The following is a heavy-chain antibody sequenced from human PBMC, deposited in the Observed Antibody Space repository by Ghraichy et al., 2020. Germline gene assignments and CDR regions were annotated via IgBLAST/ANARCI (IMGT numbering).Heavy chain of an antibody. J-gene: IGHJ6*02. CDR3: ARAILYYGMDV. CDR1: GGSISTSNW. CDR2: IHHSGGT. Sequence: SETLSLTCTVSGGSISTSNWWSWVRQPPGKGLEWIGEIHHSGGTNYNPSLKSRVTISVDKSKNQFSLKLRSVTAADTAIYYCARAILYYGMDVWGQGTTVTVFS. V-gene: IGHV4-4*02.